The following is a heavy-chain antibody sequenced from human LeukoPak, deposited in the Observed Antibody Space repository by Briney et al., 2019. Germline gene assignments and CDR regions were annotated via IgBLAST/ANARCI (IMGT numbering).Heavy chain of an antibody. CDR1: GYSLTGYY. CDR2: INPNSCGT. D-gene: IGHD3-3*01. J-gene: IGHJ3*02. Sequence: GASVKVSCKPSGYSLTGYYMLWVRQAPGQGREGMGWINPNSCGTNYAQKFHDRVTMTRDTSISTAYIELSRLRSEDTAVYYCASRMYYDFGSGYPRDAFDIWGQGTMVTVSS. CDR3: ASRMYYDFGSGYPRDAFDI. V-gene: IGHV1-2*02.